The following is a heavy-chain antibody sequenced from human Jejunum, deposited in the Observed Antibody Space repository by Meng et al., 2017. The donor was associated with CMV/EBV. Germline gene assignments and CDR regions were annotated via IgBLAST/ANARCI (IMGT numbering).Heavy chain of an antibody. Sequence: TWIRQAPGKGLEWVSYISTAGDSVYYADSVTGRFTISRDNAKNSVYLQMNSLRAEDTAVYYCARTLYYDILTGYYAPYYYYGMDVWGQGTTVTVSS. J-gene: IGHJ6*02. CDR3: ARTLYYDILTGYYAPYYYYGMDV. CDR2: ISTAGDSV. D-gene: IGHD3-9*01. V-gene: IGHV3-11*01.